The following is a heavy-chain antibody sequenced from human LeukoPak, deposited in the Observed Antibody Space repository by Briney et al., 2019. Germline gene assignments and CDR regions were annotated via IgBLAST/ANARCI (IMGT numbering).Heavy chain of an antibody. Sequence: SETLSLTCAVYGGSLSGYYWSWIRQPPGKGLEWIGEINHSGSTNYNPSLKSRVTISVDTSKNQFSLKLSSVTAADTAVYYCASSSAYCSSTSCANWFDPWGQGTLVTVSS. V-gene: IGHV4-34*01. J-gene: IGHJ5*02. CDR1: GGSLSGYY. CDR3: ASSSAYCSSTSCANWFDP. D-gene: IGHD2-2*01. CDR2: INHSGST.